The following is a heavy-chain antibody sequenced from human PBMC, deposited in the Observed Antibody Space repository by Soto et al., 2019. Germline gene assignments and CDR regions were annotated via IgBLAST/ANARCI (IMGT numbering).Heavy chain of an antibody. J-gene: IGHJ5*02. CDR3: ARVTRGSGDWFDP. CDR1: SETFASYD. V-gene: IGHV1-18*01. D-gene: IGHD6-19*01. CDR2: ISTYNGNT. Sequence: QVQLMQSGTEVKKPGASVKVSCKASSETFASYDITWMRQAPGQGLEWMGWISTYNGNTKYAQTVQGRVSMTTDTSTSTAYMELRSLKSDDTAVYYCARVTRGSGDWFDPWGQGTLVTVSS.